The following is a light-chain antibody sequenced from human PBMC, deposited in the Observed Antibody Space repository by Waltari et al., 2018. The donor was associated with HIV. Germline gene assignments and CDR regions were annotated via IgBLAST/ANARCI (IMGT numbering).Light chain of an antibody. V-gene: IGLV7-46*01. CDR3: LLAYSGARPAI. J-gene: IGLJ2*01. CDR2: DTN. CDR1: PGPVPSGHY. Sequence: QAVVTQEPALTVSPGGTVTLTCSSSPGPVPSGHYPHWFQQKPGQAPRALIYDTNNKHSWTPARFSCSLRGGKAALTLAGAQPEDEADYFCLLAYSGARPAIFGGGTKLSVL.